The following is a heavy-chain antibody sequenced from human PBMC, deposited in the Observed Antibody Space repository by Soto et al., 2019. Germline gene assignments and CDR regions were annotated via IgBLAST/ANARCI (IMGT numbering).Heavy chain of an antibody. D-gene: IGHD6-13*01. CDR1: GGSISSYY. V-gene: IGHV4-4*07. CDR3: ASEGAWQQLATRYYGMDV. CDR2: IYTSGST. Sequence: SETLSLTCTVSGGSISSYYWSWIRQPAGQGLEWIGRIYTSGSTNYNPSLKSRVTMSVDTSKNQFSLKLSSVTAADTAVYYCASEGAWQQLATRYYGMDVWGQGTTVTVSS. J-gene: IGHJ6*02.